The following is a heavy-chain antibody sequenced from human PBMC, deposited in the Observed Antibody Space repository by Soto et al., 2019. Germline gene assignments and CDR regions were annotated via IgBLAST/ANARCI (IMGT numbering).Heavy chain of an antibody. CDR3: ARDSGSWPSWFDP. D-gene: IGHD1-26*01. J-gene: IGHJ5*02. Sequence: EVQLVDSGGGLVQPGGSLRLSCAASGFTFSTYNMQWVRQAPGKGLEWVSYISSSSSTIHYADSVKGRFSVSRDNAKNSLYLQVNSLRAEDTAVYYCARDSGSWPSWFDPWGQGTQVTVSS. CDR1: GFTFSTYN. V-gene: IGHV3-48*01. CDR2: ISSSSSTI.